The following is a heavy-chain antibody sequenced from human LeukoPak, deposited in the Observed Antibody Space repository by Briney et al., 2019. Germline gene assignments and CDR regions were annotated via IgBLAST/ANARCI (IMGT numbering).Heavy chain of an antibody. V-gene: IGHV4-59*01. J-gene: IGHJ1*01. Sequence: SSETLSLTCTVSGGSISSYYWSWIRQPPGKGLEWIGYIYYSGSTNYNPSLKSRVTISVDTSKNQFSLKLSSVTAADTAVYYCAREGYYDSSGYYLGHWGQGTLVTVSS. CDR2: IYYSGST. CDR1: GGSISSYY. D-gene: IGHD3-22*01. CDR3: AREGYYDSSGYYLGH.